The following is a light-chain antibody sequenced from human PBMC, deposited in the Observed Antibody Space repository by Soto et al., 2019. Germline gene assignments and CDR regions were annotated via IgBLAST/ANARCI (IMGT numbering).Light chain of an antibody. Sequence: QSALTQPASVSGSPGQSITISCTGTSSDFGSYNLVSWYQQHPGKAPKLMIYEDSKRPSGVSNRFSGSKSGNTASLTISGLRAEDDANYYCCSFAGSSPYVFEPGTKVTVL. V-gene: IGLV2-23*01. CDR3: CSFAGSSPYV. J-gene: IGLJ1*01. CDR2: EDS. CDR1: SSDFGSYNL.